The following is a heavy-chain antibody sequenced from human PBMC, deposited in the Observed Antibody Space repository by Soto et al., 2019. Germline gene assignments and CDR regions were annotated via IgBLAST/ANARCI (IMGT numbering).Heavy chain of an antibody. J-gene: IGHJ6*02. CDR1: GGSISSGGYY. V-gene: IGHV4-31*03. CDR3: ARGHGYYYGMDV. Sequence: SETLSLTCTVSGGSISSGGYYWSWIRQHPGKGLELIGYIYYSGSTYYNPSLKSRVTISVDTSKNQFSLKLSSVTAADTAVYYCARGHGYYYGMDVWGQGTTVTVSS. CDR2: IYYSGST.